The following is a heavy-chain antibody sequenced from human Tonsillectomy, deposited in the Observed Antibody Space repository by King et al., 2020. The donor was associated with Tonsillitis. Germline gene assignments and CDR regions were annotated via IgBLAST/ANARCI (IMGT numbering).Heavy chain of an antibody. CDR1: GFTFSSYA. D-gene: IGHD3-22*01. V-gene: IGHV3-23*04. Sequence: VQLVESGGGLVQPGGSLRLSCAASGFTFSSYAISWVRQAPGKGLEWVSGISGRGGSTYYADSVKGRFTISRNNSKNMLYLQMKSLRAEDTAVYYCAKYDYDSSGYWYFDLWGRGTLVTVSS. CDR2: ISGRGGST. J-gene: IGHJ2*01. CDR3: AKYDYDSSGYWYFDL.